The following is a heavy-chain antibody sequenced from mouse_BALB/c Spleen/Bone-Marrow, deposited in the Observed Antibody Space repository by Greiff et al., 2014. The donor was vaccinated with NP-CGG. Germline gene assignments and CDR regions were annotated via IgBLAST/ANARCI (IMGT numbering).Heavy chain of an antibody. D-gene: IGHD4-1*01. J-gene: IGHJ2*01. V-gene: IGHV1-69*02. CDR1: GYTFTSYW. Sequence: QVQLKESGAELVRPGASVKLSCKASGYTFTSYWINWVKQRPGQGLEWIGNIFPSETYTNYNQKFKDKATLTVDKSSSTAYMQLSSPTSEDPAVYYCTGDNWDYWGQGTTLTVSS. CDR3: TGDNWDY. CDR2: IFPSETYT.